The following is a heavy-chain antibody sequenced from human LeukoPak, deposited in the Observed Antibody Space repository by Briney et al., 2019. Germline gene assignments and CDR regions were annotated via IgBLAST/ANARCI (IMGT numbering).Heavy chain of an antibody. J-gene: IGHJ4*02. CDR2: ISGSSSYI. CDR3: ARGVSTIAGIAAAAFDY. Sequence: GGSLRLSCAASGFTFSSYAMSWVRQAPGKGLEWVSSISGSSSYIYYADSVKGRFTISRDNAKNSLYLQMNSLRAEDTAVYYCARGVSTIAGIAAAAFDYWGQGTLVTVSS. V-gene: IGHV3-21*01. D-gene: IGHD6-13*01. CDR1: GFTFSSYA.